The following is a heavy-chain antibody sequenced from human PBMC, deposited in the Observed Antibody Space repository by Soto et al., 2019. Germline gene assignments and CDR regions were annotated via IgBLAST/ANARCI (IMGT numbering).Heavy chain of an antibody. CDR1: GYSFTSYG. V-gene: IGHV1-18*04. Sequence: VASVNRACKAAGYSFTSYGISWVRQAPGQGLEWMGWISAYNGNTNHAQKLQGRVTMTTDTSTSTAYMELRGLRSDDTAVYYCARFKRAAYCGGDCYSRYYYYSGMDVW. J-gene: IGHJ6*01. CDR2: ISAYNGNT. CDR3: ARFKRAAYCGGDCYSRYYYYSGMDV. D-gene: IGHD2-21*02.